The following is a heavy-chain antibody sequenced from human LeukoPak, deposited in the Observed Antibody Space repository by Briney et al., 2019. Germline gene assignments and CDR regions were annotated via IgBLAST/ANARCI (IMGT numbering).Heavy chain of an antibody. D-gene: IGHD6-25*01. CDR3: ARDHPRASGYYYYYGMDV. Sequence: GGSLRLSCAASGFTFSSYSMNWVRQAPGKGLEWVSSISSSSSYIYYADSVKGRFTISRDNAKNSLYLQMNSLRAEDTAVYYCARDHPRASGYYYYYGMDVWGQGTTVTVSS. V-gene: IGHV3-21*01. CDR1: GFTFSSYS. CDR2: ISSSSSYI. J-gene: IGHJ6*02.